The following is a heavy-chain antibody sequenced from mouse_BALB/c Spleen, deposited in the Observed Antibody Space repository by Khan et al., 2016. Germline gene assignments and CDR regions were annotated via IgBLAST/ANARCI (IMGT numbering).Heavy chain of an antibody. D-gene: IGHD1-1*01. J-gene: IGHJ2*01. CDR3: AIYYGSSYDYFDY. CDR2: IYPGDGDT. V-gene: IGHV1-87*01. CDR1: GYTFTSYW. Sequence: QVQLQQPGAELARPGASVKLSCKASGYTFTSYWMQWVKQRPGQGLEWIGAIYPGDGDTRYTQKFKGKATLTADKSSSTAYMQLSSLASEDSAVYYCAIYYGSSYDYFDYWGQGTTLTVSS.